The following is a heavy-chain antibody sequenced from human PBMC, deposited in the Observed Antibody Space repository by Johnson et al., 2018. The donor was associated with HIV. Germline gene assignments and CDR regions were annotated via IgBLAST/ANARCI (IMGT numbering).Heavy chain of an antibody. J-gene: IGHJ3*02. V-gene: IGHV3-66*01. CDR2: IYSGGST. Sequence: VQVVESGGGLVQSGGSLRLSCGVSGFAVSSNYMSWVRQAPGKGLEWVSIIYSGGSTYYAESVKGRFTISRDNSKNTLYLQMNNLRVEDTAVYYCAREYVGQWLGPRHAFDIWGQGTMVTVSS. D-gene: IGHD6-19*01. CDR1: GFAVSSNY. CDR3: AREYVGQWLGPRHAFDI.